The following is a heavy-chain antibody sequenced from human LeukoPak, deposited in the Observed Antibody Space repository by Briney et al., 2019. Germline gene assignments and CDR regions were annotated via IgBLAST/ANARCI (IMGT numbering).Heavy chain of an antibody. D-gene: IGHD6-19*01. V-gene: IGHV3-23*01. Sequence: GGSLRLSCAASGFTFSSYAMSWVRQAPGKGLEWVSTISGGGASTYYADSVKGRFTISRDNSKNTLSLQMNSLRAEDTAVYYCAKRAPAVDLDYWGQGTLVTVSP. CDR3: AKRAPAVDLDY. J-gene: IGHJ4*02. CDR1: GFTFSSYA. CDR2: ISGGGAST.